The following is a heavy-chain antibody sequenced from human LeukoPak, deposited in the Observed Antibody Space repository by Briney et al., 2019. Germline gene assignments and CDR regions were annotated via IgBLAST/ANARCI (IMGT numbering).Heavy chain of an antibody. D-gene: IGHD2-15*01. V-gene: IGHV4-34*01. CDR3: ARGAWATRLGS. Sequence: SETLSLTCAVYGESLNSYYWSWVRQPPGEGLEWIGEIYESGTTEYNPSLKSRVTISVVPSKQQFSLSLSSVTAADTAVYYCARGAWATRLGSWGLGTPVIVSS. CDR1: GESLNSYY. J-gene: IGHJ4*02. CDR2: IYESGTT.